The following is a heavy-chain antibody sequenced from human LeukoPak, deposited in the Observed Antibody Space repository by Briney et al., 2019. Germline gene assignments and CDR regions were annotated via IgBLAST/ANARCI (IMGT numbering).Heavy chain of an antibody. J-gene: IGHJ5*02. CDR1: GFTFSTYG. D-gene: IGHD2-2*01. V-gene: IGHV3-30*02. CDR3: ARGVMPQLPDWFDP. CDR2: IDYGGSYK. Sequence: PGGSLRLSCAASGFTFSTYGMHWVRQAPGKGLEWVAFIDYGGSYKYYADSVKGRFTISRDNAKNSLYLQMNSLRAEDTAVYYCARGVMPQLPDWFDPWGQGTLVTVSS.